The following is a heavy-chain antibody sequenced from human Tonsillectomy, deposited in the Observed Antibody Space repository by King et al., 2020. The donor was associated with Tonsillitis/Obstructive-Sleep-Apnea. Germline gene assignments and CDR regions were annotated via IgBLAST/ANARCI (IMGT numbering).Heavy chain of an antibody. J-gene: IGHJ5*02. V-gene: IGHV3-23*04. CDR3: ANDQVYRIAARTRWFDP. Sequence: VQLVESGGGLVQPGGSLRLSCAASGFTFSSYAMSWVRQAPGKGLEWVSAISGSGGSTYYADSVKGRFTISRDNSKNTLYLQMNSLRAEDTALYYCANDQVYRIAARTRWFDPWGQGPLVTVSS. D-gene: IGHD6-6*01. CDR2: ISGSGGST. CDR1: GFTFSSYA.